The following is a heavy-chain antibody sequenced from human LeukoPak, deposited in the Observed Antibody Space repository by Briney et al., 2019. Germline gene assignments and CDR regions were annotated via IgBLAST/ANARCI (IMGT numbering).Heavy chain of an antibody. CDR2: IYYSGST. CDR3: ARLSIAVAGVYDY. V-gene: IGHV4-39*01. D-gene: IGHD6-19*01. J-gene: IGHJ4*02. CDR1: GGPISSSGYY. Sequence: SETLSLTCTVSGGPISSSGYYWGWIRQPPGKGLEWIGSIYYSGSTYYNPSLKSRVTISVDTSKNQFSLKLSSVTAADTAVYYCARLSIAVAGVYDYWGQGTLVTVSS.